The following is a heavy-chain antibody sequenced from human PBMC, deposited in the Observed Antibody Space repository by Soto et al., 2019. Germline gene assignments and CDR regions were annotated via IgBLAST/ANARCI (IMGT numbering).Heavy chain of an antibody. CDR3: ARRGPGTYFDY. V-gene: IGHV3-23*01. J-gene: IGHJ4*02. Sequence: LGVSPRLSCAASEFTFSSYSMRWVRQAPGKGLEWVSAISGSGGSTYYADSVKGRFTISRDNSKNTLYLQMNSLRAEDTAVYYCARRGPGTYFDYWGQGTLVTVSS. CDR2: ISGSGGST. D-gene: IGHD6-13*01. CDR1: EFTFSSYS.